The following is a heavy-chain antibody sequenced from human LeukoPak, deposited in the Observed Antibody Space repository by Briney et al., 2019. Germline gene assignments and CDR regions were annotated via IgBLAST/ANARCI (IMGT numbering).Heavy chain of an antibody. V-gene: IGHV4-61*05. D-gene: IGHD2-8*02. Sequence: PSETLSLTCTVSGGSISSSSYYWSWIRQPPGKGLEWIAYISDIGSINYNPSLKNRVTISLETSKNQFSLKLSSVTAADTAVYYCAGHHPRNTVDFWGQGTLVTVSS. J-gene: IGHJ4*02. CDR3: AGHHPRNTVDF. CDR1: GGSISSSSYY. CDR2: ISDIGSI.